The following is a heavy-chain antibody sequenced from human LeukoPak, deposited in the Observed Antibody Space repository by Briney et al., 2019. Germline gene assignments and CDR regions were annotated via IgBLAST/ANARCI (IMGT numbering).Heavy chain of an antibody. V-gene: IGHV3-23*01. CDR3: AKEEPYYYDSSGYAPLFDFDY. J-gene: IGHJ4*02. D-gene: IGHD3-22*01. Sequence: PGGSLRLSCAASGFTFSSYAMSWVRQAPGKGLEWVSAISGSGGSTYYADSVKGQFTISRDNSKNTLYLQMNSLRAEDTAVYYCAKEEPYYYDSSGYAPLFDFDYWGQGTLVTVSS. CDR1: GFTFSSYA. CDR2: ISGSGGST.